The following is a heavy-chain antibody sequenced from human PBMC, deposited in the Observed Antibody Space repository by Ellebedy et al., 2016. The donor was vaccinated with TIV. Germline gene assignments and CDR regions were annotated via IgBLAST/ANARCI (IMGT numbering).Heavy chain of an antibody. V-gene: IGHV3-7*01. D-gene: IGHD6-13*01. Sequence: DSVRGRFTIFRDNAKKSLYLQMNSLRAEDTAVYYCARGAMAAAGADYWGQGTLVTVSS. J-gene: IGHJ4*02. CDR3: ARGAMAAAGADY.